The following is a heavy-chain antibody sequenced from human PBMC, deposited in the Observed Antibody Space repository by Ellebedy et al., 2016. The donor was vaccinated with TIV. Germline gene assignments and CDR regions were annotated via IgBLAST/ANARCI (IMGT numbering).Heavy chain of an antibody. Sequence: AASVKVSCKASGYTFTSYAMHWVRQAPGQRLEWMGWINAGNGNTKYSQKFQGRVTITRDTSASTAYMELSSLRSEGTAVYYCARVKWELPFDYWGQGTLVTVSS. CDR2: INAGNGNT. D-gene: IGHD1-26*01. CDR3: ARVKWELPFDY. J-gene: IGHJ4*02. CDR1: GYTFTSYA. V-gene: IGHV1-3*01.